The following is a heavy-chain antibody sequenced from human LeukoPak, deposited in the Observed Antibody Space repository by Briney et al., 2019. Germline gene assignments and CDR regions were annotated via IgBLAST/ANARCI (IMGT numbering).Heavy chain of an antibody. CDR1: GYIFGDYY. Sequence: ASVKVSCKVSGYIFGDYYMHWVQQAPGKGLEWMGLVDPEDGETIYAGKFQGRVTITADTSTDTAYMELSSLRSEDTAVYYCATGGYQLLRFDYWGQGTLVTVSS. CDR2: VDPEDGET. D-gene: IGHD2-2*01. V-gene: IGHV1-69-2*01. J-gene: IGHJ4*02. CDR3: ATGGYQLLRFDY.